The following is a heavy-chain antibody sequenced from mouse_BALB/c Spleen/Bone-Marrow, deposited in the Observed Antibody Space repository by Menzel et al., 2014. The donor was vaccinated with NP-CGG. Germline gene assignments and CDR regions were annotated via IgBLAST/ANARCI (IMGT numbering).Heavy chain of an antibody. Sequence: EVKLMDSGGGLVKPGGSLKFSCAASGFAFSGYDMSWVRQTPEKRLEWVAYISSGGSNTYYPDTVKGRFTISRDNAKNTLYLQMNSLKTEDTAMYYCARQRGYGYAMDYWGQGISVTVSS. CDR1: GFAFSGYD. D-gene: IGHD2-2*01. V-gene: IGHV5-12-1*01. CDR3: ARQRGYGYAMDY. J-gene: IGHJ4*01. CDR2: ISSGGSNT.